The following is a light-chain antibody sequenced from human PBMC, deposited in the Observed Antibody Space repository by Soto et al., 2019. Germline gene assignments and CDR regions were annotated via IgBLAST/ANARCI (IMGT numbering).Light chain of an antibody. Sequence: QSALTQPASVSGSPGQSITISCTGTSSDVGSYNLVSWYQQHPGKAPKLMIYEGSKRPSVVSNRFAGSKSGNTASLTISGLQAEDEADYYCCSYAGSSTYVFGTGTQLTVL. CDR3: CSYAGSSTYV. CDR1: SSDVGSYNL. J-gene: IGLJ1*01. CDR2: EGS. V-gene: IGLV2-23*01.